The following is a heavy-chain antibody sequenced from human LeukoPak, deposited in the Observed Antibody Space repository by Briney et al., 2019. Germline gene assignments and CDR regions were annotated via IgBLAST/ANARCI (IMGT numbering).Heavy chain of an antibody. CDR2: IYYTETT. CDR1: GGSITSRNYY. CDR3: ARQISDYYYYYMDV. J-gene: IGHJ6*03. V-gene: IGHV4-39*01. Sequence: PSETLSLTCTVSGGSITSRNYYWGWIRQSPGKGLEWVGSIYYTETTYYNPSLESRVTISVDASKNQFSLKLRSVIAADTAQYYCARQISDYYYYYMDVWGTGTTVTVSS.